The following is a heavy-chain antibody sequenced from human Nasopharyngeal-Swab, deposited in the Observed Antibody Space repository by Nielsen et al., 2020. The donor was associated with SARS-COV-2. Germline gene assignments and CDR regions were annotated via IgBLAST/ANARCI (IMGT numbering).Heavy chain of an antibody. Sequence: GESLKISCAASGFTFSSYGMHWVRQAPGKGLEWVAFIRYDGSNKYYADSVKGRFTISRDNSKNTLYLQMNSLRAEDTAVYYCAKSGVVPAAMYPYYYYYYYMDVWGKGTTVTVSS. CDR3: AKSGVVPAAMYPYYYYYYYMDV. D-gene: IGHD2-2*01. CDR2: IRYDGSNK. V-gene: IGHV3-30*02. J-gene: IGHJ6*03. CDR1: GFTFSSYG.